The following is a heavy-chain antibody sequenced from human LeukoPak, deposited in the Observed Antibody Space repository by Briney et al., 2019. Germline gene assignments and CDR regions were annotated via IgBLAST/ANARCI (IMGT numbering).Heavy chain of an antibody. CDR2: IYYSGST. CDR1: GGSINSYY. CDR3: ARDLPPYDYVWGSYHLNAFDI. J-gene: IGHJ3*02. V-gene: IGHV4-59*01. Sequence: SETLSLTCTVSGGSINSYYWSWIRQPPGKGLEWIGYIYYSGSTNYNPSLKSRVTISVDTSKNQFSLKLSSVTAADTAVYYCARDLPPYDYVWGSYHLNAFDIWGQGTMVTVSS. D-gene: IGHD3-16*02.